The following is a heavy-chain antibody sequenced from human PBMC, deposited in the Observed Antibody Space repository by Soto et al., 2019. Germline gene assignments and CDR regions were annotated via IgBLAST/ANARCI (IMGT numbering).Heavy chain of an antibody. CDR3: ARVSESLEWLSDYYFDY. D-gene: IGHD3-3*01. Sequence: GGSLRLSCAASGFTFSSYAIHWVRQAPGKGLEWGAVISYDGSNKYYADSVKGRFTISRGNSKNTLYLQMNSLRAEDTAVYYCARVSESLEWLSDYYFDYWGQGTLVTVSA. CDR2: ISYDGSNK. CDR1: GFTFSSYA. J-gene: IGHJ4*02. V-gene: IGHV3-30-3*01.